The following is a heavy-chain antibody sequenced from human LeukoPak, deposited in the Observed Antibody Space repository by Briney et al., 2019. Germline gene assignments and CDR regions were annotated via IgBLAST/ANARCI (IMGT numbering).Heavy chain of an antibody. V-gene: IGHV4-34*01. J-gene: IGHJ4*02. Sequence: SXTLSLTCAVYGGSFSGYYWSWIRQPPGKGLEWIGEINHSGSTNYNPSLKRRVTISVDTSKNQFSLKLSSVTAADTAVYYCAREPPKYYYGSGSYYNDYWGQGTLVTVSS. CDR3: AREPPKYYYGSGSYYNDY. CDR2: INHSGST. D-gene: IGHD3-10*01. CDR1: GGSFSGYY.